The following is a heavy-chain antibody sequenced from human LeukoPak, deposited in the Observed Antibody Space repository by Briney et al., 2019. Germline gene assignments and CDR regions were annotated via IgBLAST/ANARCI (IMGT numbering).Heavy chain of an antibody. CDR1: GYTFTIYG. Sequence: GAAVTVSFTASGYTFTIYGISWVRQAPGQGLEWMGGISAYNGNTNYAQKLQGRVTITTDKSKSTAYMELRSLRSDDTAVYYCARDRGEWLRFHDYWGQGTLVTVSS. CDR3: ARDRGEWLRFHDY. J-gene: IGHJ4*02. CDR2: ISAYNGNT. V-gene: IGHV1-18*01. D-gene: IGHD5-12*01.